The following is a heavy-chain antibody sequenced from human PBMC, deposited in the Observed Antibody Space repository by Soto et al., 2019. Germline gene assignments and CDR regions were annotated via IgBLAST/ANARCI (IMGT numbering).Heavy chain of an antibody. J-gene: IGHJ6*02. CDR2: ISGYNGNT. CDR1: GYTFTSYG. Sequence: QVQLVHSGAEVKKPGASVNVSCKASGYTFTSYGISWVRQAPGQGLEWMGWISGYNGNTNYAQNLQGRVTMTGATSTSAAYLELRSLRAGDTALYYCARGRTTSPCFYSMDVCGQGTTVTVSS. V-gene: IGHV1-18*01. D-gene: IGHD2-15*01. CDR3: ARGRTTSPCFYSMDV.